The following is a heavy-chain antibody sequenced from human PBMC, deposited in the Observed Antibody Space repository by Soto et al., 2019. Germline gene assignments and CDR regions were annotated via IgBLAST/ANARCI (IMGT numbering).Heavy chain of an antibody. D-gene: IGHD3-16*01. V-gene: IGHV3-7*01. CDR1: GFTFTTYW. J-gene: IGHJ4*02. CDR2: MDQDGSER. CDR3: VCGGNFFVY. Sequence: EVQLVESGGGLVQPGGSLRLSCAASGFTFTTYWMTWVRQPPGKGLEGVANMDQDGSERYYVDSVRCRFTISRDIAKNSLYLQMNSLRAEDTAVYYCVCGGNFFVYWGQGTLVTVSP.